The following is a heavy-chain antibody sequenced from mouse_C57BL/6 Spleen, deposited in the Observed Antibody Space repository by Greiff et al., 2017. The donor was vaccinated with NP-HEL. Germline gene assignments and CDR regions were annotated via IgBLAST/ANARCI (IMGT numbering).Heavy chain of an antibody. D-gene: IGHD2-3*01. V-gene: IGHV1-15*01. CDR2: IDPETGGT. J-gene: IGHJ1*03. Sequence: QVQLKESGAELVRPGASVTLSCKASGYTFTDYEMHWVKQTPVHGLEWIGAIDPETGGTAYNQKFKGKAILTADKSSSTAYMELRSLTSEDSAVYYCTGMMRLLGWYFDVWGTGTTVTVSS. CDR3: TGMMRLLGWYFDV. CDR1: GYTFTDYE.